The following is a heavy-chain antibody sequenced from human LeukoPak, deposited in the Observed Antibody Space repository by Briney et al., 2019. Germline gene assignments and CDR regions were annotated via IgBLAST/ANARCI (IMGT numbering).Heavy chain of an antibody. Sequence: PSGTLSLTCAVSGGSISSSNWWSWVRQPPGKGLEWIGETYHSGSTNYNPSLKSRVTISVDKSKNQFSLKLSSVTAADTAVYYCARAPQSPNSSGWPRFDPWGQGTLVTVSS. V-gene: IGHV4-4*02. CDR2: TYHSGST. J-gene: IGHJ5*02. CDR3: ARAPQSPNSSGWPRFDP. CDR1: GGSISSSNW. D-gene: IGHD6-19*01.